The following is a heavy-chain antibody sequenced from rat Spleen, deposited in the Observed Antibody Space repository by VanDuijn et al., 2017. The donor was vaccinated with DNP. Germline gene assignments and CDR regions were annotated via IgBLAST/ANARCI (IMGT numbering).Heavy chain of an antibody. V-gene: IGHV5S23*01. CDR1: GFTFSNYD. D-gene: IGHD1-11*01. Sequence: EVQLVESGGGLVQPGRSLKLSCAASGFTFSNYDMAWVRQAPKKGLEWVSSINTDGGSTYYPDSVKGRFTISRDNAENSVYLQMNSLRSEDTATYYCAKDLSYGGYRSDSFDYWGQGVMVTVSS. CDR2: INTDGGST. CDR3: AKDLSYGGYRSDSFDY. J-gene: IGHJ2*01.